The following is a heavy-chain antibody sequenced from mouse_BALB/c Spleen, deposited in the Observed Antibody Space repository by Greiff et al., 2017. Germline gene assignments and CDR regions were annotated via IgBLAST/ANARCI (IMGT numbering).Heavy chain of an antibody. CDR3: AREGDYDSWFAY. Sequence: QVQLQQPGAELVKPGASVKLSCKASGYTFTSYWMHWVKQRPGQGLEWIGEINPSNGRTNYNEKFKSKATLTVDKSSSTAYMQLSSLTSEDSAVYYCAREGDYDSWFAYWGQGTLVTVSA. J-gene: IGHJ3*01. CDR1: GYTFTSYW. V-gene: IGHV1S81*02. CDR2: INPSNGRT. D-gene: IGHD2-4*01.